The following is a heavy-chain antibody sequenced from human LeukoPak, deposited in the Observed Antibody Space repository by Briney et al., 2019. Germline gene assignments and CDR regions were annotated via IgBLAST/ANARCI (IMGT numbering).Heavy chain of an antibody. D-gene: IGHD3-22*01. Sequence: PGGSLRLSCAASGFTVSSNYMSWVRQAPGKGLEWVSVIYSGGSTYYADSVKGRFTISRDNSKNTLYLQMNSLRAEDTAVYYCARDRGRYYDSSGYTPENDAFDIWGQGTMVTVSS. CDR1: GFTVSSNY. V-gene: IGHV3-53*01. J-gene: IGHJ3*02. CDR2: IYSGGST. CDR3: ARDRGRYYDSSGYTPENDAFDI.